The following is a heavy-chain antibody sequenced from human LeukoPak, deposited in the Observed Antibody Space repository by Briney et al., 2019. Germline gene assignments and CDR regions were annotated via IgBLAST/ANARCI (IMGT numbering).Heavy chain of an antibody. D-gene: IGHD2-2*01. V-gene: IGHV1-24*01. J-gene: IGHJ5*02. CDR2: FDPEDGET. Sequence: ASVKVSCKVSGYTLTELSMHWVRQAPGKGLEWMGGFDPEDGETIYAQKFQGRVTMTEDTSTDTAYMELSSLRSEDTAVYYCATMLPIVVVPAARVHHNWFDPWGQGTLVTVSS. CDR3: ATMLPIVVVPAARVHHNWFDP. CDR1: GYTLTELS.